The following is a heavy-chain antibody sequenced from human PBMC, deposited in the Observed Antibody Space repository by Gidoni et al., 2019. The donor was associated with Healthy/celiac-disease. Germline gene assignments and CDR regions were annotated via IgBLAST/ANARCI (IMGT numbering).Heavy chain of an antibody. J-gene: IGHJ5*02. V-gene: IGHV1-2*02. CDR1: GYTFTGYY. Sequence: QVQLVQSGAEVKKPGASVKVSCKASGYTFTGYYMHWVRQAPGQGLEWMGWINPNSGGTNYAQKFQGRVTMTRDTSISTAYMELSRLRSDDTAVYYCARDRRGLWFGELGLFDPWGQETLVTVSS. CDR3: ARDRRGLWFGELGLFDP. D-gene: IGHD3-10*01. CDR2: INPNSGGT.